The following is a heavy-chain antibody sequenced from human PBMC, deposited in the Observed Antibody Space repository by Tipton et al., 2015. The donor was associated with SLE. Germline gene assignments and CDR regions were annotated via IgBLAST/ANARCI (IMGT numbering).Heavy chain of an antibody. CDR3: ARGVIEGEAAGTGAFDI. CDR2: IGTAGDT. CDR1: GFTFSSYD. V-gene: IGHV3-13*01. J-gene: IGHJ3*02. Sequence: GSLRLSCAASGFTFSSYDMHWVRQATGKGLEWVSAIGTAGDTYYPGSVKGRFTISRENAKNSLYLQMNSLRAGDTAVYYCARGVIEGEAAGTGAFDIWGQGTMVTVSS. D-gene: IGHD6-13*01.